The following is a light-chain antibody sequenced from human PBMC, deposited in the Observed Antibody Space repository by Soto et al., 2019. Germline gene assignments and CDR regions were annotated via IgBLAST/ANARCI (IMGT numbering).Light chain of an antibody. CDR1: QSVSGSY. J-gene: IGKJ5*01. CDR2: RTS. V-gene: IGKV3-20*01. Sequence: EIGLTQSPGTLSLSPGERATLSCRASQSVSGSYLAWYQQKPGQAPRLLIYRTSTRATGIPDRFSGSGSGTDFTLTISRLEPEDFAVYYCQQFGSSVTFGQGTRLEI. CDR3: QQFGSSVT.